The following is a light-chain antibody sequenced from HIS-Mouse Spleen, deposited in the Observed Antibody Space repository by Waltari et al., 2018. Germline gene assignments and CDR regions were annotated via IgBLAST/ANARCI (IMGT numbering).Light chain of an antibody. CDR2: GNS. CDR1: SPNIGAGYD. CDR3: QSYDSSLSGSV. V-gene: IGLV1-40*01. J-gene: IGLJ2*01. Sequence: QSVLTQPPSVSGAPGQRVTISCTWSSPNIGAGYDVHWYQQLPGTAPKLLIYGNSNRPSGVPDRFSGSKSGTSASLAITGLQAEDEADYYCQSYDSSLSGSVFGGGTKLTVL.